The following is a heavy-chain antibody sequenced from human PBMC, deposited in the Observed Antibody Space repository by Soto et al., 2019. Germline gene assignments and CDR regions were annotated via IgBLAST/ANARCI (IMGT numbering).Heavy chain of an antibody. J-gene: IGHJ4*02. CDR3: ARGSGFQAGVHGY. CDR2: ISGSGGST. D-gene: IGHD6-25*01. V-gene: IGHV3-23*01. CDR1: GFTFSSYA. Sequence: GGSLRLSCAASGFTFSSYAMSWVRQAPGKGLEWVSAISGSGGSTYYADSVKGRFAISRDNANNTLHLQMSSLRAEDTAVYYCARGSGFQAGVHGYWGQGTLVTVSS.